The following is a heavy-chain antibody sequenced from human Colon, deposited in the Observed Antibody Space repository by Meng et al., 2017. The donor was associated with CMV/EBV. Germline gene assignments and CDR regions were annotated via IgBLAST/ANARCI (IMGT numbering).Heavy chain of an antibody. D-gene: IGHD3-16*01. CDR1: GGSISTYY. CDR2: IYYTGSV. J-gene: IGHJ4*02. V-gene: IGHV4-59*13. CDR3: ARADPSIAMYYFDY. Sequence: SETLSLTCNVSGGSISTYYWTWIRQSPGKGLEWIGNIYYTGSVKYNPSLKSRLTMSVDTAKNQFSLKLSSVTAADTAIYFCARADPSIAMYYFDYWGPGTLVTVSS.